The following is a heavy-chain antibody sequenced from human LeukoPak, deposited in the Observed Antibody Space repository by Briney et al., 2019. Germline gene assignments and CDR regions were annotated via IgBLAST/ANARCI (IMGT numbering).Heavy chain of an antibody. V-gene: IGHV3-7*01. CDR2: IKQDGSEK. CDR1: GFTFSSYW. J-gene: IGHJ4*02. CDR3: AREGDY. Sequence: PGGSLRPSSAVYGFTFSSYWMSWVRQAPGKGLEWVANIKQDGSEKYYVDSVKGRFTISRDNAKNSLYLQMNSLRAEDTAVYYCAREGDYWGQGTLVTVSS.